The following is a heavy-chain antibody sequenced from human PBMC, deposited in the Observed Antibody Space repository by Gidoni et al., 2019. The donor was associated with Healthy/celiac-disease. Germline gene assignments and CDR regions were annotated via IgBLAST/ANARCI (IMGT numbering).Heavy chain of an antibody. V-gene: IGHV1-69*01. CDR1: GGTFSSYA. CDR2: IIPIFGTA. CDR3: ASPRWIGAARGGNGMDV. D-gene: IGHD3-3*01. Sequence: QVQLVQSGAEVKKPGSSVKVSCKASGGTFSSYAISWLRLAAGQGLEWMGGIIPIFGTANYAQKFQGRVTITADESTSTAYMELSSLRSEDTAVYYCASPRWIGAARGGNGMDVWGQGTTVTVSS. J-gene: IGHJ6*02.